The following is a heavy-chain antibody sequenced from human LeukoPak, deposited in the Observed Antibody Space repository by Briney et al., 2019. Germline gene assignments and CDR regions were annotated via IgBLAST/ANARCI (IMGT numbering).Heavy chain of an antibody. D-gene: IGHD3-3*01. CDR3: AAQRITIFGVAHFDI. CDR2: IYYSGST. CDR1: GGSISSYY. J-gene: IGHJ3*02. V-gene: IGHV4-59*01. Sequence: PSETLSLTCTVSGGSISSYYWSWIRQPPGKGLEWIGHIYYSGSTNYNPSLKSRVTISVDTSKNQFSLKLSSVTAADTAVYYCAAQRITIFGVAHFDIWGQGTMVTVSS.